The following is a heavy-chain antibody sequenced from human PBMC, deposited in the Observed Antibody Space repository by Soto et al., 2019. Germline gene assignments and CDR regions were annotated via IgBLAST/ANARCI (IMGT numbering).Heavy chain of an antibody. CDR2: ISGTSNYI. CDR3: ARDTSSSYNYYYGMDV. D-gene: IGHD2-2*01. CDR1: EFTFSTSD. Sequence: GGSLRLSCAASEFTFSTSDMNWVRQAPGKGLEWVSSISGTSNYIYYVDSVKGRFTISRDNAKNSLYLQMNSLRAEDTAVYFCARDTSSSYNYYYGMDVWGQGTTVTVSS. J-gene: IGHJ6*02. V-gene: IGHV3-21*01.